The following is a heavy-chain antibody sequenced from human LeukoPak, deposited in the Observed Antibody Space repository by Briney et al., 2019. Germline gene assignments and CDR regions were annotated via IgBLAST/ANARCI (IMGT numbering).Heavy chain of an antibody. D-gene: IGHD3-22*01. CDR2: IYYSGST. V-gene: IGHV4-59*11. CDR1: CGSISNHS. CDR3: AREGYSSYLFDY. Sequence: PTQSLSRTSTLPCGSISNHSLSWIRLHPGKRLEWIGYIYYSGSTNYYPSLKSRVTISVDASKSQFSLKLQFVTAADTAVYFCAREGYSSYLFDYWGQGTLVTVSS. J-gene: IGHJ4*02.